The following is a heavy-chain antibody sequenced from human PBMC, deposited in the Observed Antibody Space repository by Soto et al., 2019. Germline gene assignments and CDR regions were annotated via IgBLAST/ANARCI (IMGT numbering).Heavy chain of an antibody. J-gene: IGHJ6*02. V-gene: IGHV4-31*03. CDR1: GGSISSGGYY. D-gene: IGHD4-17*01. CDR3: ATSVTDPTYYYYGMDV. CDR2: IYYSGST. Sequence: QVQLQESGPGLVKPSQTLSLTCTVSGGSISSGGYYWSWIRQHPGKGLEWIGYIYYSGSTYYNPSLKSRVTISVDTSKNQFSLKLSSVTAADTAVYYCATSVTDPTYYYYGMDVWGQCTTVTVSS.